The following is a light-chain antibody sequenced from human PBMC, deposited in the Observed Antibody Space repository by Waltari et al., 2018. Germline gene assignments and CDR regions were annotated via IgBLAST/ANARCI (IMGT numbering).Light chain of an antibody. Sequence: DIQMSQSPSSLSASVGARVTITCRASQGISSYLNWYQQKPGIAPKLLIYYANSLASGVPSRFSGSGSGTEFTLTISSLQPEDFATYYCQQGNSFPYSFGQGTKVEIK. CDR1: QGISSY. CDR3: QQGNSFPYS. V-gene: IGKV1-17*01. J-gene: IGKJ2*03. CDR2: YAN.